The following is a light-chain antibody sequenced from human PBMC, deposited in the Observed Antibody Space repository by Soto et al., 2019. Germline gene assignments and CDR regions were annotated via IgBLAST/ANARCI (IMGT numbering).Light chain of an antibody. CDR1: NIGSKS. CDR2: DDS. V-gene: IGLV3-21*02. Sequence: SYELPQPPSVSVAPGQTARITCGGNNIGSKSVHWYQQKPGQAPVLVVYDDSDRASGIPDRCSDSNSGNTATLTINRVEAGDEADYYCQVWDSSSDHVVFGGGTKLTVL. J-gene: IGLJ2*01. CDR3: QVWDSSSDHVV.